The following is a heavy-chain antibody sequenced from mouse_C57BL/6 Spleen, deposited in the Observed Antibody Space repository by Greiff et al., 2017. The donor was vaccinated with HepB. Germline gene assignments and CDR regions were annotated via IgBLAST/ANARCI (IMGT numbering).Heavy chain of an antibody. Sequence: EVQRVESEGGLVQPGSSMKLSCTASGFTFSDYYMAWVRQVPEKGLEWVANINYDGSSTYYLDSLKSRFIISRDNAKNILYLQMSSLKSEDTATYYCARGYYGSSYDYAMDYWGQGTSVTVSS. V-gene: IGHV5-16*01. CDR1: GFTFSDYY. J-gene: IGHJ4*01. CDR3: ARGYYGSSYDYAMDY. D-gene: IGHD1-1*01. CDR2: INYDGSST.